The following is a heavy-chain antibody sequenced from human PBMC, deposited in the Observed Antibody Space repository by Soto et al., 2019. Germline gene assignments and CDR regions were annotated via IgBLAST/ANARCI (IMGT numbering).Heavy chain of an antibody. V-gene: IGHV1-69*13. Sequence: GASVKVSCKASGGTFSSYAISWVRQAPGQGLEWMGGIIPIFGTANYAQKFQGRVTITADESTSTAYMELSSLRSEDTAVYYCARASDYGDYVYSGINWFDPWGQGTLVTVSS. CDR3: ARASDYGDYVYSGINWFDP. J-gene: IGHJ5*02. D-gene: IGHD4-17*01. CDR1: GGTFSSYA. CDR2: IIPIFGTA.